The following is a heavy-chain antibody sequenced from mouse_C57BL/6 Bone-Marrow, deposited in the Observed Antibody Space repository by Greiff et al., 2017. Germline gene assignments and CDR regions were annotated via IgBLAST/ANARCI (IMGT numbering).Heavy chain of an antibody. J-gene: IGHJ2*01. D-gene: IGHD1-1*01. Sequence: DVKLQESGPGLVKPSQSLSLTCSVTGYSITSGYYWNWIRQFPGNKLEWMGYISYDGSNNYNPSLKNRISITRDTSKNQFFLKLNSVTTEDTATYYCARGGSYWGQGTTLTVSS. CDR1: GYSITSGYY. CDR2: ISYDGSN. CDR3: ARGGSY. V-gene: IGHV3-6*01.